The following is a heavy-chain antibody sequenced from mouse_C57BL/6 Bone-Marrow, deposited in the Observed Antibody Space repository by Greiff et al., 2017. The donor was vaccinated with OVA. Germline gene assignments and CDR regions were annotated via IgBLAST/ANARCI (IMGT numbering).Heavy chain of an antibody. CDR3: AGPYYGSSFAD. J-gene: IGHJ3*01. CDR2: INPSSGYT. Sequence: QVQLQQSGAELAKPGASVKLSCKASGYTFTSYWMHWVKQRPGQGLEWIGYINPSSGYTKSNQKFKDQATLTAAKSSSTAYMQLSSLTYEDAGFYYWAGPYYGSSFADWGQGNLVTVSA. V-gene: IGHV1-7*01. CDR1: GYTFTSYW. D-gene: IGHD1-1*01.